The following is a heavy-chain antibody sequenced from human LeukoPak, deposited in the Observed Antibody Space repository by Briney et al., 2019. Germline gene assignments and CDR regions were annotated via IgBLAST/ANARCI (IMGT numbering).Heavy chain of an antibody. CDR3: ARDLYSSGWLNYFDY. D-gene: IGHD6-13*01. Sequence: SETLSLTCTVSGGSISSYYWSWIRQPPGKGLEWIGYIYYSGSTNYNPSLESRVTISVDTSKNQFSLKLSSVTAADTAVYYCARDLYSSGWLNYFDYWGQGTLATVSS. CDR1: GGSISSYY. CDR2: IYYSGST. J-gene: IGHJ4*02. V-gene: IGHV4-59*01.